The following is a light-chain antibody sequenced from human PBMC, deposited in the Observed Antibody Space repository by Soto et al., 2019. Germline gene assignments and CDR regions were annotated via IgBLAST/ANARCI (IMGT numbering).Light chain of an antibody. CDR2: WAS. V-gene: IGKV4-1*01. CDR1: QNLLFSSNNKNY. J-gene: IGKJ3*01. Sequence: DIVMTQSPDSLAVSLGERATINCKSSQNLLFSSNNKNYLAWYQQKPGQPPKLLIYWASTRESGVPDRFSGSGSGTDFTLTIASLQAEDVAVYYCQQYYTTPFTFGPGTQVDL. CDR3: QQYYTTPFT.